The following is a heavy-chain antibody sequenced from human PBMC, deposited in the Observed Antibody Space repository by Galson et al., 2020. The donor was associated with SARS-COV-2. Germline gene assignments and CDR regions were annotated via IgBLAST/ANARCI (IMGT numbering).Heavy chain of an antibody. J-gene: IGHJ3*01. V-gene: IGHV4-38-2*01. D-gene: IGHD3-10*01. CDR1: GSSLPSNHY. CDR2: VSPSGIT. CDR3: VRGSGRDSVDVFDV. Sequence: ASETLSLTCAVSGSSLPSNHYWGWIRQSPGKGLEWIGNVSPSGITSSSPSLMDRITISLDTSKNRFSLKVTSVTAADTAVYFCVRGSGRDSVDVFDVWGHGTMGTVS.